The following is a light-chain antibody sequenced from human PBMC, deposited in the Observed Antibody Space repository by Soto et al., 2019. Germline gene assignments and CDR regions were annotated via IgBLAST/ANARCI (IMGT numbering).Light chain of an antibody. CDR1: SSDVAAYNY. CDR2: DVS. V-gene: IGLV2-11*01. J-gene: IGLJ2*01. CDR3: CSYAGSYTYVV. Sequence: QPVLTQPRSVSGSPGQSVTISCTGTSSDVAAYNYVSWYQQHPGKAPKLLICDVSRRPSGVPDRFSGSKSGNTPSLTISGLQAEDEADYYCCSYAGSYTYVVFGGGTKLTVL.